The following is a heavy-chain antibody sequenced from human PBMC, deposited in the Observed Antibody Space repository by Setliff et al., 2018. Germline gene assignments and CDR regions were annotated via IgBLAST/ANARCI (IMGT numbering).Heavy chain of an antibody. V-gene: IGHV4-34*01. CDR3: ATLTGDRGVDY. J-gene: IGHJ4*02. CDR2: IYYRGST. CDR1: GGSFSGYY. D-gene: IGHD7-27*01. Sequence: PSETLSLTCAVYGGSFSGYYWSWIRQPPGKGLEWIGGIYYRGSTSYNSSLKSRVSISVDTSKNQFSLNLNSVTAADTAVYYCATLTGDRGVDYWGQGRLVTVSS.